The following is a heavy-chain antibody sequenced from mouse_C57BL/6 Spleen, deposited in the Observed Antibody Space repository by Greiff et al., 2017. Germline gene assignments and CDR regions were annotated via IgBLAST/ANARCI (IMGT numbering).Heavy chain of an antibody. CDR3: ARRVTTPHWYFDV. D-gene: IGHD2-2*01. CDR1: GYTFTSYW. CDR2: IDPSDSYT. V-gene: IGHV1-69*01. Sequence: QVQLQQPGAELVMPGASVKLSCKASGYTFTSYWMHWVKQRPGQGLEWIGEIDPSDSYTNYNQKFKGKSTLTVDKSSSTAYMQLSSLTSEDSAVYYCARRVTTPHWYFDVWGTGTTVTVAS. J-gene: IGHJ1*03.